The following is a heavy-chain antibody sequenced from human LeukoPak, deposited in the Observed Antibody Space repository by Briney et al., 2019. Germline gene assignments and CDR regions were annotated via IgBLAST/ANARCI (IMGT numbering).Heavy chain of an antibody. CDR3: ARDYCTSTTCPNWFDP. V-gene: IGHV4-34*01. J-gene: IGHJ5*02. CDR1: GGSFSGYY. CDR2: IYHSGST. Sequence: SETLSLACAVYGGSFSGYYWSWIRQPPGKGLEWIGEIYHSGSTNYNLSLKSRVTISVDKSKNQFSLKLNSVTAADTAVYYCARDYCTSTTCPNWFDPWGQGTLVTVSS. D-gene: IGHD2-2*01.